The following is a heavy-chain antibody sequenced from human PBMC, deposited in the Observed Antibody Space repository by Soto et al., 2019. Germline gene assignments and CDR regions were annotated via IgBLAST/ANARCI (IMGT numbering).Heavy chain of an antibody. Sequence: ASVKVSCKASGYKFTSYGISWVRQAPGQGLEWMGWISAYNGNTNYAQKLQGRVTMTTDTSTSTAYMELRSLRSDDTAVYYCARCLSGYAAYYYQYCIDVWRQGATVTVS. CDR1: GYKFTSYG. J-gene: IGHJ6*01. D-gene: IGHD3-22*01. V-gene: IGHV1-18*01. CDR3: ARCLSGYAAYYYQYCIDV. CDR2: ISAYNGNT.